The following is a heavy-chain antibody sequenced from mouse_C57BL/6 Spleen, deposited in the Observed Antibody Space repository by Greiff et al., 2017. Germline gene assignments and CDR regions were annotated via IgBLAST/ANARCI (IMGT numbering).Heavy chain of an antibody. CDR1: GYTSTSYG. J-gene: IGHJ3*01. CDR3: ARWDYDEGFAY. V-gene: IGHV1-81*01. D-gene: IGHD2-4*01. Sequence: VQLQQSGAELARPGASVKLSCKASGYTSTSYGISWVKQRTGQGLEWIGEIYPRSGNTYYNEKFKGKATLTADKSSSTAYMELRSLTSEDSAVXFCARWDYDEGFAYWGQGTLVTVSA. CDR2: IYPRSGNT.